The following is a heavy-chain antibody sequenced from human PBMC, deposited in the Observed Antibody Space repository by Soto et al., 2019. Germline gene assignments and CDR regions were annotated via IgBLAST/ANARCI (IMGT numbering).Heavy chain of an antibody. Sequence: ASVKVSCKVSGYTLTELSMHWVRQAPGKGLEWMGGFDPEDGETIYAQKFQGRVTMTEDTSTDTAYMELSSLRSEDTAVYYCATGGEQLVPFYYMDVWGKGTTVTVSS. CDR1: GYTLTELS. J-gene: IGHJ6*03. CDR3: ATGGEQLVPFYYMDV. D-gene: IGHD6-6*01. CDR2: FDPEDGET. V-gene: IGHV1-24*01.